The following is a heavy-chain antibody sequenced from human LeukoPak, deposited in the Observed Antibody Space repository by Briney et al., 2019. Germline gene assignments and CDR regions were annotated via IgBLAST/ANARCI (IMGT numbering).Heavy chain of an antibody. J-gene: IGHJ6*03. Sequence: ASVKVSCKAAGYTFTSYGFSWVRQAPAQGLEWMGWISAYNGNTNNAQKLQGRVTMTTDTSTSTAYMELRSLRSDDTAVYYCARVSPGSSWYYYYYYMDVWGKGTTVTVSS. V-gene: IGHV1-18*01. CDR3: ARVSPGSSWYYYYYYMDV. D-gene: IGHD6-13*01. CDR2: ISAYNGNT. CDR1: GYTFTSYG.